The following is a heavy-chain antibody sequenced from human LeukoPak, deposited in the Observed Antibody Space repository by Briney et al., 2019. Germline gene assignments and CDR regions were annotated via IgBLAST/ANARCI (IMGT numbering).Heavy chain of an antibody. CDR1: GGSISSGGYY. Sequence: SETLSLTCTVSGGSISSGGYYWSWIRQHPGKGLEWIGYIYYSGSTYYNPSLKSRVTISVETSKNQFSLKLSSVTDADTAVYYCARGYDSSGYFDYWGEGTLVTVSS. D-gene: IGHD3-22*01. CDR3: ARGYDSSGYFDY. CDR2: IYYSGST. J-gene: IGHJ4*02. V-gene: IGHV4-31*03.